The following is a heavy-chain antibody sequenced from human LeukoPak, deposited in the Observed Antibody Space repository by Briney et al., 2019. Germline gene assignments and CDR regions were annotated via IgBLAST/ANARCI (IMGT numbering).Heavy chain of an antibody. J-gene: IGHJ4*02. Sequence: GGSLRLSCAASGFTFSSYWMSWVRQAPGKGLEWVANIKQDGSEKYYVDSVKGRFTISRDNAKNSLYLQMNSLGAEDTAVYYCARASARGRWGFDYWGQGTLVTVSS. D-gene: IGHD3-16*01. V-gene: IGHV3-7*01. CDR2: IKQDGSEK. CDR1: GFTFSSYW. CDR3: ARASARGRWGFDY.